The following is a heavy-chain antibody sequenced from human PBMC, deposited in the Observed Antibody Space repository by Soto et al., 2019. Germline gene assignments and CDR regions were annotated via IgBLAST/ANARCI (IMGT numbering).Heavy chain of an antibody. J-gene: IGHJ6*02. D-gene: IGHD5-12*01. CDR3: TSPLGYNVVYYYYGMDV. CDR2: IKSKTDGGTT. Sequence: PGGSLRLSCAASGFTFSNAWMNWVRQAPGKGLEWVGRIKSKTDGGTTDYAAPVKGRFTISRDDSKNTLYLQMNSLKTEDTAVYYCTSPLGYNVVYYYYGMDVWGQGTTVTVSS. V-gene: IGHV3-15*07. CDR1: GFTFSNAW.